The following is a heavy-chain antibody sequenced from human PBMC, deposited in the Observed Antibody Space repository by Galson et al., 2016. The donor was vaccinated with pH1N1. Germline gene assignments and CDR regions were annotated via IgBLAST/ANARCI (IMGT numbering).Heavy chain of an antibody. CDR1: GFTFTNYD. CDR3: ARVDYDGKSDY. J-gene: IGHJ4*02. V-gene: IGHV3-48*03. CDR2: ISADGTAI. D-gene: IGHD4-23*01. Sequence: SLRLSCASSGFTFTNYDMDWVRQASGKGLEWISYISADGTAIYYSDSVRGRFTVSRDNAKDSLYLQMNSLRAEDTAVYYCARVDYDGKSDYWGQGTLVAVSS.